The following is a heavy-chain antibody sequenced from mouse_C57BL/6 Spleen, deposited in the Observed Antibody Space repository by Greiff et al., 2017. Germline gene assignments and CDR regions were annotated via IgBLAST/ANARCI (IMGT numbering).Heavy chain of an antibody. Sequence: QVQLQQPGAELVKPGASVKLSCKASGYTFTSYWMHWVKQRPGQGLEWIGMINPNSGSTNYNEKFKSKATLTVDKSYSTAYMQLSSLTSEDSAVYYCARLIYDDYDEEAWFAYWGQGTLVTVSA. CDR2: INPNSGST. V-gene: IGHV1-64*01. CDR1: GYTFTSYW. D-gene: IGHD2-4*01. J-gene: IGHJ3*01. CDR3: ARLIYDDYDEEAWFAY.